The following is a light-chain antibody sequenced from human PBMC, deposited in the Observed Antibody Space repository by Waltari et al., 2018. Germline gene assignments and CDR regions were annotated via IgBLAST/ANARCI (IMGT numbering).Light chain of an antibody. CDR1: TGHSINM. V-gene: IGLV4-69*01. CDR3: ETGGHGTWV. J-gene: IGLJ3*02. CDR2: VNSDGSH. Sequence: QLVLTQSPSASASLGASVKLTCTPTTGHSINMLAWLQQKPGKGPRFLMKVNSDGSHTKGDEIPDRCSGSSSGAERYLTISNVQSEDEAEYFCETGGHGTWVFGGGTKLNVL.